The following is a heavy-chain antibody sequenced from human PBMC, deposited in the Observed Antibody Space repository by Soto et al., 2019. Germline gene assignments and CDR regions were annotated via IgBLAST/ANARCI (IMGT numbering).Heavy chain of an antibody. CDR1: GGTFSSYA. CDR2: IIPIFGTA. V-gene: IGHV1-69*13. Sequence: GASVKVSCKASGGTFSSYAISWVRQAPGQGLEWMGGIIPIFGTANYAQKFQGRVTITADESTSTAYMELSSLRSEDTAVYYCARDRKGGSSSFYGMDVWGQGTTVTVSS. J-gene: IGHJ6*02. CDR3: ARDRKGGSSSFYGMDV. D-gene: IGHD6-6*01.